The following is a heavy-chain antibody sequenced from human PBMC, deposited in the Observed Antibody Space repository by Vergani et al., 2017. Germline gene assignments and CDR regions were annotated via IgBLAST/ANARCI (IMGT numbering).Heavy chain of an antibody. D-gene: IGHD6-13*01. J-gene: IGHJ5*02. V-gene: IGHV3-23*01. Sequence: EVQLLESGGGLVQPGGSLRLSCEASGFSFPGYAMSWVRQAPGKGLEWVSSVSGSSATPYYADSVKGRFIISRDNSKNTLNLQMNSLRAEDTAVYYCAKVNHFARWYSSSWYAGWFDPWGQGTLVTVSS. CDR3: AKVNHFARWYSSSWYAGWFDP. CDR2: VSGSSATP. CDR1: GFSFPGYA.